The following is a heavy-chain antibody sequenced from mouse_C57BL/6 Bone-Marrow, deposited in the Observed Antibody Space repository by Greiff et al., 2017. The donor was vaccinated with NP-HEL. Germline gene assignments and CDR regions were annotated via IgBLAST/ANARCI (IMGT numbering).Heavy chain of an antibody. CDR1: GYTFTSYW. CDR2: INPSNGGT. D-gene: IGHD2-2*01. CDR3: ARERRWLRRGDWYFDV. J-gene: IGHJ1*03. Sequence: QVQLQQSGTELVKPGTSVKLSCKSSGYTFTSYWMHWVKQRPGQGLEWIGNINPSNGGTNYNEMFKSKATMTVDYSSSTAYMQLSNLTSDDSAVYYCARERRWLRRGDWYFDVWDTGTTVTVSS. V-gene: IGHV1-53*01.